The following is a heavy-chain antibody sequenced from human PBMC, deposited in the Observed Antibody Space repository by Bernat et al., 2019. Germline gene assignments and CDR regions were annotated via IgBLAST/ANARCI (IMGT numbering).Heavy chain of an antibody. V-gene: IGHV5-10-1*03. J-gene: IGHJ4*02. Sequence: EVQLVQSGAEVKKPGESLRISCKGSGYSFTSYWISWVRQMPGKGLEWMGRIDPSDSYTNYSPSFPGHVTISADKSISTAYLQWSSLKASDTAMYYCARHGGGDIVVVPAADTFDYWGQGTLVTVSS. CDR3: ARHGGGDIVVVPAADTFDY. CDR1: GYSFTSYW. CDR2: IDPSDSYT. D-gene: IGHD2-2*01.